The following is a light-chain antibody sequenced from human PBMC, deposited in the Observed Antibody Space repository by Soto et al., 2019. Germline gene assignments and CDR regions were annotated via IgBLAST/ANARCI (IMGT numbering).Light chain of an antibody. CDR2: EVS. CDR3: SSYAGSNNGV. Sequence: QSALTQPPSASGSPGQSVAVSCTGTSSDVGAYNYVSWYQQHPGKAPKLMISEVSKRPSGVPDRFSGSKSGNTASLTVSGLQAEDEADYYCSSYAGSNNGVFGGGTKVTVL. V-gene: IGLV2-8*01. J-gene: IGLJ3*02. CDR1: SSDVGAYNY.